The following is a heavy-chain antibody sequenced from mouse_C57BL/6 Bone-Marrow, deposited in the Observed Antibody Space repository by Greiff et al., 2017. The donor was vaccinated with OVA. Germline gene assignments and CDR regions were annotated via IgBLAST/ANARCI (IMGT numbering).Heavy chain of an antibody. CDR2: IRSKSNNYAT. CDR1: GFSFNTYA. Sequence: EVQLVESGGGLVQPKGSLKLSCAASGFSFNTYAMNWVRQAPGKGLEWVARIRSKSNNYATYYADSVKDRFTISRDDSESMLYLQMNNLKTEDTAMYYCVGHVYYDYDGAGWFAYWGQGTLVTVSA. V-gene: IGHV10-1*01. J-gene: IGHJ3*01. D-gene: IGHD2-4*01. CDR3: VGHVYYDYDGAGWFAY.